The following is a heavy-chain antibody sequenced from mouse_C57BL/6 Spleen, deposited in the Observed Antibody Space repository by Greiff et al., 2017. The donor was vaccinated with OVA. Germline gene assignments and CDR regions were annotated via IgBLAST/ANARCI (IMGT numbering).Heavy chain of an antibody. CDR2: IDPEDGDT. CDR1: GFNITDYY. CDR3: TKMGDWYFDV. J-gene: IGHJ1*03. Sequence: EVQLQQSGAELVRPGASVKLSCTASGFNITDYYMHWVKQRPEQGLEWIGRIDPEDGDTEYAPKIQGKATMTADTSSNTAYLQLSSLTSEDTAVYYCTKMGDWYFDVWGTGTTVTVSS. V-gene: IGHV14-1*01. D-gene: IGHD2-3*01.